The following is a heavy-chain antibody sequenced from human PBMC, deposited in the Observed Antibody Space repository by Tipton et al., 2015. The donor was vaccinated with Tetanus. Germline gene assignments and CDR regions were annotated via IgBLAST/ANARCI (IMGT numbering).Heavy chain of an antibody. Sequence: QVQLVQSGAEVKKPGSSVTVSCKASGGTFSIYGINWVRQAPGQGLEWMGWISAYNGNTHYAQRFQGRVTLTTDTSTSTAYMELRSLTSDDTAVYYCAKDPSMVRGYSKFDYWGQGTLVTVSS. CDR3: AKDPSMVRGYSKFDY. J-gene: IGHJ4*02. D-gene: IGHD3-10*01. CDR2: ISAYNGNT. CDR1: GGTFSIYG. V-gene: IGHV1-18*01.